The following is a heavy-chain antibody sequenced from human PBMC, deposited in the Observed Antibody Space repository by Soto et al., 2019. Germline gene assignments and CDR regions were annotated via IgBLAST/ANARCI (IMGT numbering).Heavy chain of an antibody. D-gene: IGHD3-22*01. CDR3: ARDNSGHSGYYWNRPPDP. V-gene: IGHV1-69*13. CDR2: IIPIFGTA. Sequence: GASVKVSCKASGGTFSSYAISWVRQAPGQGLEWMGGIIPIFGTANYAQKFQGRVTITADESTSTAYMELSSLRSEDTAVYYCARDNSGHSGYYWNRPPDPWGQGTLVTAPQ. CDR1: GGTFSSYA. J-gene: IGHJ5*02.